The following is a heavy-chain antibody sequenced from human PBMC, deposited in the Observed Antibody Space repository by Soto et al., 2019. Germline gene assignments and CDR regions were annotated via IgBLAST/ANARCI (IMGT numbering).Heavy chain of an antibody. D-gene: IGHD2-21*02. Sequence: TGGSLRLSCAASGFTFSSHSMNWVRQAPGKGLEWVSYISSSSSTIYYADSVKGRFTISRDNAKNSLYLQMNSLRDEDTAVYYCARAPEAYCGGDCYCFDYWGQGTLVTVSS. J-gene: IGHJ4*02. CDR3: ARAPEAYCGGDCYCFDY. CDR2: ISSSSSTI. V-gene: IGHV3-48*02. CDR1: GFTFSSHS.